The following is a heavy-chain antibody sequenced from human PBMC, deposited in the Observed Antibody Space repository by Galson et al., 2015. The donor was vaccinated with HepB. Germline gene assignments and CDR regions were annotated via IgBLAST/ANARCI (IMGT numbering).Heavy chain of an antibody. CDR3: ANERGSSRSPGY. CDR1: GMSFSSSG. V-gene: IGHV3-30*18. Sequence: SLRLSCAASGMSFSSSGMRWVRQAPGKGLEWVAVISYDGHQKYYVDPVKGRFIISRDNSKNTVYLQMNSLKTEDTAVYYCANERGSSRSPGYWVQGTLVSVSS. D-gene: IGHD3-10*01. J-gene: IGHJ4*02. CDR2: ISYDGHQK.